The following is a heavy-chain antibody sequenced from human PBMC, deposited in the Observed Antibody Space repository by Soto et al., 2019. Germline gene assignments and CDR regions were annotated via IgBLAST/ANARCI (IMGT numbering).Heavy chain of an antibody. CDR2: IVVGSGDT. J-gene: IGHJ6*02. CDR1: GFTFTSSA. Sequence: SVKVSCKASGFTFTSSAVQWVRQARGQRLEWIGWIVVGSGDTNSAQKFQERVTITRDMSTRTAYIELSSLRSEDTAVYYCAATIIAAVGTGYYYGMDVWGQGTTVTVSS. CDR3: AATIIAAVGTGYYYGMDV. D-gene: IGHD6-13*01. V-gene: IGHV1-58*01.